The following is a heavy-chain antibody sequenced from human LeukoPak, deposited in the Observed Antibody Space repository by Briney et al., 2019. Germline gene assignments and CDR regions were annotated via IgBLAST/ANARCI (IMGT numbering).Heavy chain of an antibody. J-gene: IGHJ4*02. Sequence: SETLSLTCTVSGGSISSYYWSWIRQSAGKGLEWIGRIYTSGSTNYNPSLKSRVTMSVDTSKNQFSLKLSSVTAADTAVYYCARDGFWSGYSGTGIFDYWGQGTLVTVSS. CDR2: IYTSGST. CDR3: ARDGFWSGYSGTGIFDY. D-gene: IGHD3-3*01. V-gene: IGHV4-4*07. CDR1: GGSISSYY.